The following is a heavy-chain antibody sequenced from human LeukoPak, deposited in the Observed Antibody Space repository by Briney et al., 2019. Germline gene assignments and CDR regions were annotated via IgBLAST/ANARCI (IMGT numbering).Heavy chain of an antibody. J-gene: IGHJ1*01. D-gene: IGHD6-13*01. V-gene: IGHV4-34*01. CDR2: INHSGST. CDR1: GGSFSGYY. CDR3: ARGVRRYSSSWPEYFQH. Sequence: SETLSLTCAVYGGSFSGYYWSWIRQPPGKGLGWIGEINHSGSTNYNPSLKSRVTISVDTSKNQFSLKLSSVTAADTAVYYCARGVRRYSSSWPEYFQHWGQGTLVTVSS.